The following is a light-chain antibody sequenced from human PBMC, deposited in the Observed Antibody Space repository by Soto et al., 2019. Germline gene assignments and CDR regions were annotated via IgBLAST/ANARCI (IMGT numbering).Light chain of an antibody. CDR2: DVS. Sequence: QSVLTQPASVSGSHVQSITISCTGTSSDVGGYNYVSWYQQHPGKAPKFMIYDVSNRPSGVSTRFSGSKSGNTASLTISGLQAEDEADYYCNSYTTSNTRQIVFGTGTKVTVL. CDR3: NSYTTSNTRQIV. CDR1: SSDVGGYNY. J-gene: IGLJ1*01. V-gene: IGLV2-14*01.